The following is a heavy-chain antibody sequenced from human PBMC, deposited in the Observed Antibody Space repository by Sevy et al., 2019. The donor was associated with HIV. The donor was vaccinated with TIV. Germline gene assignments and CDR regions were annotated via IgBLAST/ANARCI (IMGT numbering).Heavy chain of an antibody. CDR2: LSWNSGTI. Sequence: GGSLRLPCAASGFTFDDYAIHWVRQAPGKGLEWVSGLSWNSGTIDYADSVKGRFTISRDNAKKSLYLQMNSLRAEDTALYYCAKGAGQWLGDAFDVWGQGTMVTVSS. CDR1: GFTFDDYA. CDR3: AKGAGQWLGDAFDV. V-gene: IGHV3-9*01. J-gene: IGHJ3*01. D-gene: IGHD6-19*01.